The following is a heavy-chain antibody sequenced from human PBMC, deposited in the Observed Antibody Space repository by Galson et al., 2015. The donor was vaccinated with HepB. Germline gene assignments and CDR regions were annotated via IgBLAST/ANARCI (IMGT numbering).Heavy chain of an antibody. D-gene: IGHD3-3*01. CDR2: INWNSRTM. Sequence: VRQGPGKGLEWIAGINWNSRTMGYADSVEGRFTISRDNANNSLSLQMNSLRPEDTALYYCIKDRGSGYQLSTQFEYWGQGTLVTVSS. CDR3: IKDRGSGYQLSTQFEY. V-gene: IGHV3-9*01. J-gene: IGHJ4*02.